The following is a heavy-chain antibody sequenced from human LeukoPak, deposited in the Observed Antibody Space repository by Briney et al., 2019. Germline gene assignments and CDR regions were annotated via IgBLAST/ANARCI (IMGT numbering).Heavy chain of an antibody. CDR2: IYYSGST. CDR3: ARVRGYSDYYYYMDV. J-gene: IGHJ6*03. Sequence: SETLSLTCTVSGSSFTSNNYYWGWIRQPPGKGLEWIGSIYYSGSTYYNPSLKSRVTISIDTSKNQFSLKLSSVTAADTAVYYCARVRGYSDYYYYMDVWGKGTTVTISS. CDR1: GSSFTSNNYY. D-gene: IGHD5-12*01. V-gene: IGHV4-39*07.